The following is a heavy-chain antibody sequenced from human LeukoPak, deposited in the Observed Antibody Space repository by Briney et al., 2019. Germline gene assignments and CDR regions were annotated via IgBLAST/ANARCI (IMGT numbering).Heavy chain of an antibody. CDR3: AKKRTPVAGTNYFDH. J-gene: IGHJ4*02. Sequence: GGSLRLSCAASGFTFSNNAMSWVRQPPGKGLGGVSGVSAGGDKTDYAESVKGRFTISRDNSKNTVYMQMTSVTAEDTARYYCAKKRTPVAGTNYFDHWGLGTLVTVSS. D-gene: IGHD6-19*01. V-gene: IGHV3-23*01. CDR1: GFTFSNNA. CDR2: VSAGGDKT.